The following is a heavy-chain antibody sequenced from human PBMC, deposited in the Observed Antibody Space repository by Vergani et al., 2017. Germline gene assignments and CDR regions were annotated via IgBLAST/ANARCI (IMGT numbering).Heavy chain of an antibody. CDR2: IKSKTDGETI. CDR3: TTEDLKN. J-gene: IGHJ4*02. V-gene: IGHV3-15*01. CDR1: GFTFNSAW. Sequence: EAHLEESGGGLVKPGGSLRLSCAASGFTFNSAWMSWVRQAPGKGLQWVGRIKSKTDGETIDYAATVKGRFTISRDDSKSTLSLQMNSLKTEDTAIYYCTTEDLKNWGQGTLVTVSS.